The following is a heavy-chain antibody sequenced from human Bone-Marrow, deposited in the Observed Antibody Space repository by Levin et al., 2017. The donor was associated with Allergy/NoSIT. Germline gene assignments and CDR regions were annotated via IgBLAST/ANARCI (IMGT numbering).Heavy chain of an antibody. CDR3: ARGIIGDVRVAHKEAFDI. D-gene: IGHD2-8*02. Sequence: PGGSLRLSCAASTFTFSSYAMSWVRQAPGKGLEWVSTITGSGGGTENADSVKGRFTISRDNSKNTLYLQMNSLRAEDTAVYYCARGIIGDVRVAHKEAFDIWGQGTMVSVSS. V-gene: IGHV3-23*01. J-gene: IGHJ3*02. CDR1: TFTFSSYA. CDR2: ITGSGGGT.